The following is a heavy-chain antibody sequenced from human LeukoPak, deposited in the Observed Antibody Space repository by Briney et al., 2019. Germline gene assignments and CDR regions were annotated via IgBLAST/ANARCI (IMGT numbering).Heavy chain of an antibody. D-gene: IGHD3-3*01. CDR2: IYPGDSDT. J-gene: IGHJ6*03. V-gene: IGHV5-51*01. Sequence: PGGPRKISGKGSGSTFTTYWIGGGRRLPGKGLEGMGIIYPGDSDTRYSPSFQGQVTISADKSISTAYLQWSSLKASDTAMYYCARSGVVTFYQYMDVWGTGTTVTVSS. CDR3: ARSGVVTFYQYMDV. CDR1: GSTFTTYW.